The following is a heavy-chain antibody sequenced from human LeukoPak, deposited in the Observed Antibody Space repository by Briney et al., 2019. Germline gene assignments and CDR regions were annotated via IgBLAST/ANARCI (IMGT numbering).Heavy chain of an antibody. CDR1: GYTFSNFG. D-gene: IGHD2-2*01. CDR2: ISGNNDNP. Sequence: GASVKVSCKTSGYTFSNFGISWVRQAPGQGLEWMGWISGNNDNPNYGQKFQGRFTVTTDSSTSTAYMELRNLRSGDTAVYYCARDGTSTDDYWGQGTLVTVSS. CDR3: ARDGTSTDDY. J-gene: IGHJ4*02. V-gene: IGHV1-18*01.